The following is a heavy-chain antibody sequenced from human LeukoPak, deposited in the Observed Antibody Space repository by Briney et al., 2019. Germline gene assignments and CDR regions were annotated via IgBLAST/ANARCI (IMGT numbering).Heavy chain of an antibody. V-gene: IGHV4-59*01. D-gene: IGHD3-22*01. Sequence: SETLSLTRSVSVVPISSYYWSWIRPPPGKGLEWIGYNYYSGSTNFNPSLQSRVTISVDTSKNQCSLKLSSVTAADTAVYYCARDTTYYYDSSGYYYVGYFDYWGQGTLGTVSS. CDR3: ARDTTYYYDSSGYYYVGYFDY. J-gene: IGHJ4*02. CDR2: NYYSGST. CDR1: VVPISSYY.